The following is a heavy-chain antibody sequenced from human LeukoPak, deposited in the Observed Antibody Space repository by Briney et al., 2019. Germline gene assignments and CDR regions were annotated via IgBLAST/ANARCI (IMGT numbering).Heavy chain of an antibody. D-gene: IGHD6-19*01. V-gene: IGHV4-4*02. CDR1: GGSISSSNW. CDR2: IYHSGST. J-gene: IGHJ4*02. Sequence: SETLSLTCAVSGGSISSSNWWSWVRQPPGKGLEWIGEIYHSGSTNYNPSLKSRVTISVDKSKNLFSLKLSSVTAADTAVYYCARDRFYSSGWSYFDYWGQGTLVTVSS. CDR3: ARDRFYSSGWSYFDY.